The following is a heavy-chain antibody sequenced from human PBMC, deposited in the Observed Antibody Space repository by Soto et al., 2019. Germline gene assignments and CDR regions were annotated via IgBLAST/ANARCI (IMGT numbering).Heavy chain of an antibody. Sequence: QLQLQESGSGLVKPSQTLSLTCAVSGGSISSGGYSWSWIRQPPGKGLEWIGYIYHFGSTYYNPSLTSRVTISVHRSKHQFSLKQHHVTAADTAVYYCASHANHRDYIAYLGQGNPVPAS. D-gene: IGHD4-4*01. V-gene: IGHV4-30-2*01. J-gene: IGHJ4*01. CDR3: ASHANHRDYIAY. CDR2: IYHFGST. CDR1: GGSISSGGYS.